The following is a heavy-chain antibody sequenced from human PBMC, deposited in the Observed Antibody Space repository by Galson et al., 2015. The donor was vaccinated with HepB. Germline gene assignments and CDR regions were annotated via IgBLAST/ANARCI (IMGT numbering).Heavy chain of an antibody. CDR1: GFTFGGNW. D-gene: IGHD2-15*01. V-gene: IGHV3-74*01. J-gene: IGHJ4*02. CDR2: INSDETDT. Sequence: SLRLSCAAPGFTFGGNWMHWIRQAPGKGLVWVPQINSDETDTRYADSVKGQFTISRDNAKNTLYLQMNSLRSEDTAVYYCGEDTGYWGQGTLVIVSS. CDR3: GEDTGY.